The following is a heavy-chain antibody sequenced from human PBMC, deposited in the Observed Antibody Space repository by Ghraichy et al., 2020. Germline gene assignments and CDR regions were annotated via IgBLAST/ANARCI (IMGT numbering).Heavy chain of an antibody. Sequence: SQTLSLTCTVSGGSISSYYWSWIRQPPGKGLEWIGYIYYSGSTNYNPSLKSRVTISVDTSKNQFSLKLSSVTAADTAVYYCARHRPRCGGDCYYDYWGQGTLVTVSS. J-gene: IGHJ4*02. CDR2: IYYSGST. CDR3: ARHRPRCGGDCYYDY. D-gene: IGHD2-21*02. CDR1: GGSISSYY. V-gene: IGHV4-59*08.